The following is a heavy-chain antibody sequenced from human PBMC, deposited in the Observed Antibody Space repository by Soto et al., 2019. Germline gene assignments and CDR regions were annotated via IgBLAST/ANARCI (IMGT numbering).Heavy chain of an antibody. Sequence: QVQLAQSGAEVKKPGASVKVSCKASGYTFTTYNMHWVRQAPGQGLERMGIISPDGGRTSYAQKFQGRVTMTRDTSTSTGDMELSSLRSEDTAVYYCATRDPGHYWGQGTLVTVSS. CDR1: GYTFTTYN. CDR2: ISPDGGRT. CDR3: ATRDPGHY. V-gene: IGHV1-46*01. J-gene: IGHJ4*02.